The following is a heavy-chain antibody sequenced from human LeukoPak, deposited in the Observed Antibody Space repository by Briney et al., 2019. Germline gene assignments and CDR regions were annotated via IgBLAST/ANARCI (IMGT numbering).Heavy chain of an antibody. CDR2: VRSTDNGYAT. V-gene: IGHV3-73*01. CDR3: TGNYYGSGSYADFDY. CDR1: GFTFSGST. D-gene: IGHD3-10*01. J-gene: IGHJ4*02. Sequence: GGSLRLSCTASGFTFSGSTLHWVRHASGQGQERVGRVRSTDNGYATANAASVKGRFTVSRDDSKNTAYLQMDSLKTEDTAVYYCTGNYYGSGSYADFDYWGQGTLVTVSS.